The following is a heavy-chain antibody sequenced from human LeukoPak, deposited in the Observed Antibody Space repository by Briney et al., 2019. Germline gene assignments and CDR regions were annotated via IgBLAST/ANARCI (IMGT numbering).Heavy chain of an antibody. CDR2: IIPVLGVS. Sequence: GASVKVSCKASGGSFSSYVITWVRQAPGQGLEWMGRIIPVLGVSNFAQKFQGRVTITADKSTNTAHMELSSLRSEDTAVYYCARAPVAVAGYGLGYSNPYWGQGTLVTVSS. V-gene: IGHV1-69*04. D-gene: IGHD6-13*01. J-gene: IGHJ4*02. CDR1: GGSFSSYV. CDR3: ARAPVAVAGYGLGYSNPY.